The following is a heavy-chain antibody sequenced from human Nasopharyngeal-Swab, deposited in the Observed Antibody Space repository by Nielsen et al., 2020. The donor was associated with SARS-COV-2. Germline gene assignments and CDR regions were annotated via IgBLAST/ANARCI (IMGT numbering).Heavy chain of an antibody. CDR1: GFTFSSYA. D-gene: IGHD6-13*01. Sequence: GVLKISCAASGFTFSSYAMSWVRQAPGKGLEWVSAISGSGGSTYYADSVKGRFTISRDNSKNTLYLQMNSLRAEDTAVYYCAKDRYSWVAAAAPGVYFDYWGREPWSPSPQ. CDR3: AKDRYSWVAAAAPGVYFDY. J-gene: IGHJ4*02. CDR2: ISGSGGST. V-gene: IGHV3-23*01.